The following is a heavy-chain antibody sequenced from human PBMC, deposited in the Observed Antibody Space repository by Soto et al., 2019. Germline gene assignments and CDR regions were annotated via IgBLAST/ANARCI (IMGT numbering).Heavy chain of an antibody. D-gene: IGHD5-18*01. CDR2: IIPIFGTA. CDR1: GGTFSSYA. CDR3: ASDSYVRGGYSYGSSDYYGMDV. J-gene: IGHJ6*02. V-gene: IGHV1-69*13. Sequence: SVKVSCKASGGTFSSYAISWVRQAPGQGLEWMGGIIPIFGTANYAQKFQGRVTITADESTSTAYMELSSLRSEDTAVYYCASDSYVRGGYSYGSSDYYGMDVWGQGTTVTVSS.